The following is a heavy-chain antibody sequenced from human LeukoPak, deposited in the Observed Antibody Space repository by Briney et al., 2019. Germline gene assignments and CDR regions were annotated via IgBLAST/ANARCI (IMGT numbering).Heavy chain of an antibody. V-gene: IGHV4-39*01. CDR1: GGSISSISYY. J-gene: IGHJ5*02. CDR3: ARRYCSGGSCYSDNWFDP. D-gene: IGHD2-15*01. CDR2: NSGST. Sequence: PSDTLSLTCTVSGGSISSISYYWGWLRQPPGKGLEWVRSNSGSTYYNPSLKSRVTISVDTSKNQFSLKLSSVTAADTAVYYCARRYCSGGSCYSDNWFDPWGQGTLVTVSS.